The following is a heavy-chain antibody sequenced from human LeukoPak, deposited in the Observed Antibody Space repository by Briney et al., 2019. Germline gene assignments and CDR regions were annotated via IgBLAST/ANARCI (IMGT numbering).Heavy chain of an antibody. CDR3: AIQPWGSGNNWYFDL. J-gene: IGHJ2*01. CDR1: GYTFTAYY. CDR2: ISPNSGGT. D-gene: IGHD7-27*01. V-gene: IGHV1-2*02. Sequence: ASVKVSCKASGYTFTAYYIHWVRQAPGQGLERMGWISPNSGGTDYAQKFQGRVTMTRDTSISTAYVELSSLTSDDTAVYYCAIQPWGSGNNWYFDLWGRGTLVTVSS.